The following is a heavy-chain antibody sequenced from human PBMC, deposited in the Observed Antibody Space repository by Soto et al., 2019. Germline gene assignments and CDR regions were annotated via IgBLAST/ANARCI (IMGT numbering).Heavy chain of an antibody. Sequence: EVQLVESGGGLVQPGGSLRLSCAASGFTFSSYWMHWVRQAPGKGLVWVSRINSDGSSTSYADSVKGRFTISRDNAKNTLYLQMNSLRAEDTAVYYCARDICSSTSCYYFDYWGQGTLVTVSS. J-gene: IGHJ4*02. CDR3: ARDICSSTSCYYFDY. CDR1: GFTFSSYW. D-gene: IGHD2-2*01. CDR2: INSDGSST. V-gene: IGHV3-74*01.